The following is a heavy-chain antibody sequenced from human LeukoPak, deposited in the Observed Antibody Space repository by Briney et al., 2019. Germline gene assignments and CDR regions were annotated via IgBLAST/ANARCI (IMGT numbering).Heavy chain of an antibody. CDR3: AGNYYGSGSYYSEDRY. CDR1: GYTFTSYG. J-gene: IGHJ4*02. D-gene: IGHD3-10*01. Sequence: ASVKVSCKASGYTFTSYGISWVRQAPGQGLEWMGWIIAYNGNTNYAQKLQGRVTMTTDTSTSTAYMELRSLRSDDTAVYYCAGNYYGSGSYYSEDRYWGQGTLVTVSS. CDR2: IIAYNGNT. V-gene: IGHV1-18*01.